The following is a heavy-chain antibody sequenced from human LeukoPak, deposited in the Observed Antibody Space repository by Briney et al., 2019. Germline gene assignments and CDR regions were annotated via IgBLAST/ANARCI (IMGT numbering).Heavy chain of an antibody. D-gene: IGHD1-26*01. CDR2: INHSGST. CDR3: ARRVGATKGGAFDI. V-gene: IGHV4-34*01. CDR1: GGSFSGYY. Sequence: PSETLSLTCAVYGGSFSGYYWSWIRQPPGKGLEWIGEINHSGSTNYNPSLKSRVTISVDASKNQFSLKLSSVTAADTAVYYCARRVGATKGGAFDIWGQGTMVTVSS. J-gene: IGHJ3*02.